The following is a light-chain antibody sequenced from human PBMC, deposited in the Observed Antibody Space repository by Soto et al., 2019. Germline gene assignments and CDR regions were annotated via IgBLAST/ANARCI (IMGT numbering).Light chain of an antibody. Sequence: QSALTQPRSVXXXXXXXXXXXCTGTSNDVGRYNYVSWFQQHPGKAPKLMIYDVTQRPSGVPDRFSGSKSGNTASLTISGLQAEDEADYYCCSYAGTYTYVFGTATKLTVL. CDR2: DVT. V-gene: IGLV2-11*01. CDR3: CSYAGTYTYV. J-gene: IGLJ1*01. CDR1: SNDVGRYNY.